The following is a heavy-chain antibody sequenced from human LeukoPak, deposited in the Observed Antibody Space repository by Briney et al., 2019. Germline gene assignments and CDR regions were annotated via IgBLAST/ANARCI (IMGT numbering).Heavy chain of an antibody. D-gene: IGHD3-16*02. V-gene: IGHV3-48*01. Sequence: PGGSLRLSCAASGFTFSSYSMNWVRQAPGKGLEWVSYISSSSSTIYYADSVKGRFTISRDNAKNSLYLQMNSPRAEDTAVYYCARAHHRRVYDYVWGSYPYWGQGTLVTVSS. CDR2: ISSSSSTI. CDR3: ARAHHRRVYDYVWGSYPY. CDR1: GFTFSSYS. J-gene: IGHJ4*02.